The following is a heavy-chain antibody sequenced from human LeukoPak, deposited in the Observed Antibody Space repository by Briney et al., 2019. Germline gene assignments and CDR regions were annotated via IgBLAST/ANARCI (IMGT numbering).Heavy chain of an antibody. Sequence: SETLSLTCTVSGDSFSAYYWTWIRQPPGKGLEWIGEITQTGRTQYNPSLNSRVSVSVDTSKNHLSLRLTSVTAADTAVYYCSRXXXXXXXXSGYGMXLPHAFDIWGQGTMVTVSS. CDR1: GDSFSAYY. CDR2: ITQTGRT. D-gene: IGHD3-22*01. V-gene: IGHV4-34*01. J-gene: IGHJ3*02. CDR3: SRXXXXXXXXSGYGMXLPHAFDI.